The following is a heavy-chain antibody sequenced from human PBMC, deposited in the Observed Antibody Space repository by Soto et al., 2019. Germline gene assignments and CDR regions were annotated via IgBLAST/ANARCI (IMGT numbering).Heavy chain of an antibody. V-gene: IGHV3-48*02. CDR2: ISDYSSNI. CDR1: GFTFSDYS. Sequence: PGGSLRLSCAASGFTFSDYSMSWVRQPPGKGLEWISYISDYSSNIYYADSVKGRFTVSRDNAKSSLYMQMNSLSDEDTAVYFCARDPRYTVTNPRPAFDYWGRGTPVTVSS. D-gene: IGHD1-26*01. CDR3: ARDPRYTVTNPRPAFDY. J-gene: IGHJ4*02.